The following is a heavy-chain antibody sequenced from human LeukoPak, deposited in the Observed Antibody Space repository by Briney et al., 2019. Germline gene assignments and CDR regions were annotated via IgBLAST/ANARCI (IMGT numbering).Heavy chain of an antibody. Sequence: RGSLRLSCAASGFTLNDYYMSWIRQAPGKGLEWISYISGSGTTIYYADSVKGRFTISRDTARNSLFLQISSLRVDDTAVYYCARDSLFSPMGLFDPWGRGTLVTVSS. CDR2: ISGSGTTI. J-gene: IGHJ5*02. CDR3: ARDSLFSPMGLFDP. CDR1: GFTLNDYY. D-gene: IGHD3-16*01. V-gene: IGHV3-11*04.